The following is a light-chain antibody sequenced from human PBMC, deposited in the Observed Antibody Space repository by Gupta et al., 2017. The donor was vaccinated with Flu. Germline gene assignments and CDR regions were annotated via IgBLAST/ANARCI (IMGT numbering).Light chain of an antibody. CDR1: SSDFGGYSY. Sequence: QSALTQPPSASGPPGQSVTISCPGTSSDFGGYSYVSWYQQPPGKAPQLMIYEVSKRPSGVPDRFSGSKSGNTASLTVSGLQAEDEADYYCSSYAGGNKVVFGGGTKLTVL. V-gene: IGLV2-8*01. J-gene: IGLJ3*02. CDR2: EVS. CDR3: SSYAGGNKVV.